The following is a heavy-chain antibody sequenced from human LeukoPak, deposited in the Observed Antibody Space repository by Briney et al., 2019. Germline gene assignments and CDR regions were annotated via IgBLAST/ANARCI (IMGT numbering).Heavy chain of an antibody. V-gene: IGHV5-51*01. D-gene: IGHD2-15*01. Sequence: GESLKISFKGSGYSFSSYWIGWVRQMPGKGLEWMGIIYPGDSDTRHSPSFQGQVTISADKSISTAYLQWSSLKASDTAMYYCARAECSGGSCHLDYWGQGTLVTVSS. CDR2: IYPGDSDT. J-gene: IGHJ4*02. CDR1: GYSFSSYW. CDR3: ARAECSGGSCHLDY.